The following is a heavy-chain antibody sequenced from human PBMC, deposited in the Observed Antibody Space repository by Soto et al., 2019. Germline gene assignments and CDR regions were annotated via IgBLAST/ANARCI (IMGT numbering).Heavy chain of an antibody. Sequence: GGSLRLSWAAFEFTFSDYYMSWIRQAQGKGLEWVSYISSSGSTIYYADSVKGRFTISRDNAKNSLYLQMNSLRAEDTAVYYCARDSPRTIDGYNYDPLDYWGQGTLVTVSS. CDR2: ISSSGSTI. D-gene: IGHD5-12*01. J-gene: IGHJ4*02. V-gene: IGHV3-11*01. CDR1: EFTFSDYY. CDR3: ARDSPRTIDGYNYDPLDY.